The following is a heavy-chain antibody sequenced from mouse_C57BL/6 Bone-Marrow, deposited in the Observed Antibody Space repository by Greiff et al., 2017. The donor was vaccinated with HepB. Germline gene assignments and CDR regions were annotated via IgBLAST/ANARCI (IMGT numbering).Heavy chain of an antibody. CDR3: ARPGDYSWFAY. CDR2: ISSGSSTI. D-gene: IGHD1-1*01. Sequence: EVQLQESGGGLVKPGGSLKLSCAASVFTFSDYGMHWVRQAPEKGLEWVAYISSGSSTIYYADTVKGRFTISRDNAKNTLFLQMTSLRSEDTAMYYCARPGDYSWFAYWGQGTLVTVSA. CDR1: VFTFSDYG. J-gene: IGHJ3*01. V-gene: IGHV5-17*01.